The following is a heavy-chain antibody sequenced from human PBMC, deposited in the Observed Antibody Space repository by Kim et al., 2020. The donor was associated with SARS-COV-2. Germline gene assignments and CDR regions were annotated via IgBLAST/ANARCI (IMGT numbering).Heavy chain of an antibody. CDR2: SK. J-gene: IGHJ4*02. D-gene: IGHD2-15*01. V-gene: IGHV3-74*01. CDR3: ARAGSGYYDY. Sequence: SKSYADSVKGRVTISRDNAKNSLYLQMNSLRAEDTAVDYCARAGSGYYDYWGQGTLVTVSS.